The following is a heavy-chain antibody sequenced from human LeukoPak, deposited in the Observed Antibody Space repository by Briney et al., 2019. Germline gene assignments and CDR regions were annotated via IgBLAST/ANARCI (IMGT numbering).Heavy chain of an antibody. Sequence: PGGSLRLSCAASGFTFSSYAMSWVRQAPGKGLEWVSAISGSGGSTYYADSVKGRFTISRDNSKNTLYLQMNSLRAEDTAVYYCARVHCSSTSCGSYYFDYWGQGTLVTVSS. V-gene: IGHV3-23*01. CDR2: ISGSGGST. D-gene: IGHD2-2*01. J-gene: IGHJ4*02. CDR1: GFTFSSYA. CDR3: ARVHCSSTSCGSYYFDY.